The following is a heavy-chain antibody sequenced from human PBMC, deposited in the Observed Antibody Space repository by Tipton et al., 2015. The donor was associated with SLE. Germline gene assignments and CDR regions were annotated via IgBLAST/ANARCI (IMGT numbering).Heavy chain of an antibody. CDR1: GGSISSSSYY. D-gene: IGHD1-26*01. CDR3: ARGGVFGYGMDV. Sequence: TLSLTCTVSGGSISSSSYYWGWIRQPPGKGLEWIGSIYYSGSTYYNPSLKSRVTISVDTSKNQFSLKLSSVTAADTAVYYCARGGVFGYGMDVWGQGTTVTVSS. J-gene: IGHJ6*02. V-gene: IGHV4-39*01. CDR2: IYYSGST.